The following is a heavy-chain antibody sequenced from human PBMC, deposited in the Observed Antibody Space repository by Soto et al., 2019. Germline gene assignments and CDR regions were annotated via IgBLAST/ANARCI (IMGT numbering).Heavy chain of an antibody. V-gene: IGHV3-21*01. J-gene: IGHJ6*02. CDR3: ARDDGLYYDSSGYFSYYYGMDV. CDR1: GFSFTNYA. CDR2: ISSSGSYI. Sequence: PVGSLRLSCAVSGFSFTNYAMHWVRQAPGKGLEWVSSISSSGSYIYYADSVKGRFTISRDNAKNSLYLQMNSLRAEDTAVYYCARDDGLYYDSSGYFSYYYGMDVWGQGTTVTVSS. D-gene: IGHD3-22*01.